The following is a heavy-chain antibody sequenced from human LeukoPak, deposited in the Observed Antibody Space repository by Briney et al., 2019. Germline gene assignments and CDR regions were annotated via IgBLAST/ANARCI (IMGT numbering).Heavy chain of an antibody. V-gene: IGHV1-18*01. D-gene: IGHD3-3*01. J-gene: IGHJ5*02. CDR1: GYTFTSYD. CDR2: ITPYNDNT. CDR3: ARGLEWLTRRHTWFDP. Sequence: ASVKVSCKTSGYTFTSYDISWVRQAPGQGLEWVGWITPYNDNTNYAQKLQGRVTMTTDTSTTTAYLELRSLRSDDTAVYYCARGLEWLTRRHTWFDPWGQGTLVTVSS.